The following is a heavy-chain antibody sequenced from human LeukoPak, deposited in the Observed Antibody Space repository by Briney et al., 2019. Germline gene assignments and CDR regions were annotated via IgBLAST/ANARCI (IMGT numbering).Heavy chain of an antibody. CDR1: GGSISSSSYY. J-gene: IGHJ4*02. Sequence: SETLSLTCTVSGGSISSSSYYWSWIRQPPGKGLEWIGYIYYSGSTNYNPSLKSRVTISVDTSKNQFSLKLSSVTAADTAVYYCARVDSSGSTFDYWGQGTLVTVSS. D-gene: IGHD6-19*01. CDR3: ARVDSSGSTFDY. V-gene: IGHV4-61*01. CDR2: IYYSGST.